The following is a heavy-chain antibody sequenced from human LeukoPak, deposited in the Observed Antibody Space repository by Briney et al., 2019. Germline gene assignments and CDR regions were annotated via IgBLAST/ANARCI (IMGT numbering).Heavy chain of an antibody. Sequence: SETLSLTCNVSGYSISSGYFWGWVRQAPGKGLEWIGSIYQRATVHYNPSLKSRVTISLDTSKNHFSLNLRSMQASDTAVYYCARAFCVGECFVLHIFFDSWGQGALVTVSS. CDR2: IYQRATV. CDR3: ARAFCVGECFVLHIFFDS. J-gene: IGHJ4*02. V-gene: IGHV4-38-2*02. CDR1: GYSISSGYF. D-gene: IGHD2-21*01.